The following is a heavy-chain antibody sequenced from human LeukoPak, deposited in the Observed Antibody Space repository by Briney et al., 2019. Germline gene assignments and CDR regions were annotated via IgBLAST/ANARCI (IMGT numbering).Heavy chain of an antibody. CDR2: ISSSGITI. J-gene: IGHJ4*02. V-gene: IGHV3-48*03. CDR3: ATEVYSGHSLGY. Sequence: GGSLRLSCAASGFTFGGYEMNWVRQAPGKGLEWLSYISSSGITIYYADSVRGRFTISRDNAKNLLYLQMNSLRAEDTALYYWATEVYSGHSLGYWGQGTLVTVSS. D-gene: IGHD5-12*01. CDR1: GFTFGGYE.